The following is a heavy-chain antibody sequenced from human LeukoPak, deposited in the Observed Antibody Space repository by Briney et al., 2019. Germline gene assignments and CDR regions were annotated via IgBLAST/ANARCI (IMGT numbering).Heavy chain of an antibody. Sequence: SETLSLTCTVSGGSISSYYWSWIRQPAGKGLEWIGRIDTSGSTNYNPSLKSRVTMSVDSSKNQFSLKLSSVTAADTTVYYCARAGLVNWNQYYFDYCGQGTLVTVSS. CDR1: GGSISSYY. CDR3: ARAGLVNWNQYYFDY. CDR2: IDTSGST. V-gene: IGHV4-4*07. D-gene: IGHD1-1*01. J-gene: IGHJ4*02.